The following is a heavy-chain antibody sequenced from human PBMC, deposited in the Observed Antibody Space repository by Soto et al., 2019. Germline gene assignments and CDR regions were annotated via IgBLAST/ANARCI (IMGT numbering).Heavy chain of an antibody. CDR2: IYSSGTT. D-gene: IGHD3-9*01. CDR1: GGSISSGDYY. J-gene: IGHJ4*02. CDR3: ARIPTYYDILTGPDQR. V-gene: IGHV4-31*03. Sequence: SETLSLTCTVSGGSISSGDYYWTWIRQHPGKGLEWIGYIYSSGTTYYTPSLKSRVTISVDTSKNQYSLKLSSVTAADTAVYYCARIPTYYDILTGPDQRWGQGTLVTVSS.